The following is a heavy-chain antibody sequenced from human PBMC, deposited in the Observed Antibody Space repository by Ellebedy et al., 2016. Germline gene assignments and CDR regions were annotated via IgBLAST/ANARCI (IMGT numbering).Heavy chain of an antibody. D-gene: IGHD1-26*01. Sequence: GESLKISCAASGFTVSSNYMSWVRQAPGKGLEWVSVIYSGGSTYYADSVKGRFTISRDNSKNTLYLQMNSLRAEDTAVYYCATERSGSYYNYWGQGTLVTVSS. CDR3: ATERSGSYYNY. CDR1: GFTVSSNY. J-gene: IGHJ4*02. CDR2: IYSGGST. V-gene: IGHV3-66*01.